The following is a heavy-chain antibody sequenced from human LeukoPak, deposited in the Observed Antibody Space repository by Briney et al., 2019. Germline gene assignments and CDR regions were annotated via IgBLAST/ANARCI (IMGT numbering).Heavy chain of an antibody. J-gene: IGHJ5*01. D-gene: IGHD3-10*01. V-gene: IGHV3-74*01. Sequence: PGGSLRLSCAASGVTFSSHSMHWARQAPGKGLVWVSGISNDGTSTTYADSVKGRFTISRDNAKNTLYLQMHSLRAEDTAVYSCARGWFGPDSCGQGTLVTVSS. CDR3: ARGWFGPDS. CDR1: GVTFSSHS. CDR2: ISNDGTST.